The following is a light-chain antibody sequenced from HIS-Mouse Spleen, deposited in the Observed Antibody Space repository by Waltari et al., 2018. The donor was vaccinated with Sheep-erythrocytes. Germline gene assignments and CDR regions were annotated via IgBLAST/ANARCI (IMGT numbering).Light chain of an antibody. V-gene: IGLV2-11*01. CDR2: DVS. CDR3: CSYAGSYNHV. Sequence: QSALTQPRSVSGSPGQSVTISCTGTSSHVGGYKYCSWYQQHPGKAPKLMIYDVSKRPSGVPDRFSGSKSGNTASLTISGLQAEDEADYYCCSYAGSYNHVFATGTKVTVL. CDR1: SSHVGGYKY. J-gene: IGLJ1*01.